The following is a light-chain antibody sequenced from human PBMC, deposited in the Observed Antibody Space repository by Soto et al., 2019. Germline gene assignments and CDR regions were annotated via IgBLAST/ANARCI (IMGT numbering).Light chain of an antibody. V-gene: IGLV2-8*01. J-gene: IGLJ3*02. CDR1: SSGVGGYNY. CDR3: SSYAASNNFYFV. Sequence: QSALTQPPSASGSPGQSVTISCTGTSSGVGGYNYVSWYQQYPGRAPKLMIYEVTKRPSGVPDRFSGSKSGNTASLTVSGLQAEYEADYYCSSYAASNNFYFVFGGGTKLTVL. CDR2: EVT.